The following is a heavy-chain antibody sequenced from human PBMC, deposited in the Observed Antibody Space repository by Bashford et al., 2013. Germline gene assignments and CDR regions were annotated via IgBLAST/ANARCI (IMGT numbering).Heavy chain of an antibody. CDR2: INPNPNSGAT. Sequence: ASVKVSCKASGYTFSDYGVSWMRQAPGQGLEWMGWINPNPNSGATKYAQKFQGRVTMTRDTSISTAYMELSSLRSDDTAVYFCARDGPVVGVWNAFDVWGQGTVVTVSS. CDR3: ARDGPVVGVWNAFDV. CDR1: GYTFSDYG. J-gene: IGHJ3*01. V-gene: IGHV1-2*02. D-gene: IGHD1-26*01.